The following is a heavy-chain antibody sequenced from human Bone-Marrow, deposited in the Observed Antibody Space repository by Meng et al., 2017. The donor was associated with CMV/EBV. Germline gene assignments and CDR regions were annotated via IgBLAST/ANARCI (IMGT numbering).Heavy chain of an antibody. D-gene: IGHD2-2*01. CDR2: ISAYNGNT. CDR1: YTFNSYG. Sequence: YTFNSYGISWVRQAPGQGLEWMGWISAYNGNTNYAQKLQGRVTMTTDTSTSTAYMELRSLRSDDTAVYYCARDDSVVVPAANNWLDPWGQGTLVTVSS. CDR3: ARDDSVVVPAANNWLDP. V-gene: IGHV1-18*01. J-gene: IGHJ5*02.